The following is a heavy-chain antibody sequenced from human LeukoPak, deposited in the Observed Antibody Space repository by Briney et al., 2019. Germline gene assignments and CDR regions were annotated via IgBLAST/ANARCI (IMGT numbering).Heavy chain of an antibody. CDR1: GGSLSSYY. V-gene: IGHV4-59*01. CDR3: ARSYSGYDYRFDY. CDR2: IYYSGST. J-gene: IGHJ4*02. Sequence: SETLSLTCTVSGGSLSSYYWSWLRQPPGQGLEWIGYIYYSGSTNYNPPLKSRVTISVDTSKNQFSLKLSSVTAADTAVYYCARSYSGYDYRFDYWGQGTLVTVSS. D-gene: IGHD5-12*01.